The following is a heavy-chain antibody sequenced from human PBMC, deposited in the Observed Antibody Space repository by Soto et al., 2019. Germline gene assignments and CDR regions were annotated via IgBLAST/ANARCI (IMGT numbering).Heavy chain of an antibody. Sequence: ASVNVSCKASGYTFTSYYMHWVRQAPGQGLEWMGIINPSGGSTSYAQKFQGRVNMTRDTSTSTVYMELSSLRSEDTAAYYCARDLARTTLTTFWSERWGQGNLVIVSP. V-gene: IGHV1-46*01. CDR2: INPSGGST. CDR1: GYTFTSYY. D-gene: IGHD4-4*01. CDR3: ARDLARTTLTTFWSER. J-gene: IGHJ5*02.